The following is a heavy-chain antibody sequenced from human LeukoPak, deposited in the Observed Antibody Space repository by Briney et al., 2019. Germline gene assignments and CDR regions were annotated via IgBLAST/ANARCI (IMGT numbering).Heavy chain of an antibody. CDR2: ISWNSGSI. CDR3: AKAKGSLLWFGELSLDY. V-gene: IGHV3-9*03. J-gene: IGHJ4*02. Sequence: GGSLRLSCAASGFTFDDYAMHWVRQAPGKGLEWVSGISWNSGSIGYADSVKGRFTISRDNAKNSLYLQMNSLRAEAMALYYCAKAKGSLLWFGELSLDYWGQGTLVTVSS. D-gene: IGHD3-10*01. CDR1: GFTFDDYA.